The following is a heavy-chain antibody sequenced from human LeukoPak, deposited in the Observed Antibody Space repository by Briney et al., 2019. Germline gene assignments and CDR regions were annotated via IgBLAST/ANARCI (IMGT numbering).Heavy chain of an antibody. CDR1: GFTFSSYG. CDR2: ISYDGSNK. CDR3: AKTLYSSSWHSSYYYYYYGMDV. V-gene: IGHV3-30*18. J-gene: IGHJ6*02. Sequence: PGRSLRLSCAASGFTFSSYGMHWVRQAPGKGLEWVAVISYDGSNKYYADSVKGRFTISRDSSKNTLYLQMNSLRAEDTAVYYCAKTLYSSSWHSSYYYYYYGMDVWGQGTTVTVSS. D-gene: IGHD6-13*01.